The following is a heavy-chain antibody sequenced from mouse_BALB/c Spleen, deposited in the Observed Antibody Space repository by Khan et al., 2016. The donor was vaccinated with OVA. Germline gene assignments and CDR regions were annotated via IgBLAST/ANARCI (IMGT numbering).Heavy chain of an antibody. V-gene: IGHV4-1*02. D-gene: IGHD1-1*01. CDR1: GFDFSRYW. CDR3: ARSSYYYGSSWFAY. Sequence: EVKLLESGGGLVQPGGSMKLSCAASGFDFSRYWMSWVRQAPGKGLEWIGEINPDSSTINYTPSLKDKFIISRDNAKNTLYLQMSKVRSEDTALYYWARSSYYYGSSWFAYWGQGTLVTVSA. J-gene: IGHJ3*01. CDR2: INPDSSTI.